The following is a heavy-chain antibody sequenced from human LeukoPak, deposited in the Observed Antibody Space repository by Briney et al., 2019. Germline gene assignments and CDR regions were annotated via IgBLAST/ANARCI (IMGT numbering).Heavy chain of an antibody. CDR1: GFTFSNVW. D-gene: IGHD1-20*01. J-gene: IGHJ4*02. CDR3: STDIGDTWYHFNFDY. CDR2: IRSKTGGGTA. V-gene: IGHV3-15*01. Sequence: PGGSLRLSCAASGFTFSNVWMSWVRQAPGKGLEWIGRIRSKTGGGTADYAAPLKGRFTISRDDSKNTLYLQMNSLKIEDTAVYYCSTDIGDTWYHFNFDYWGQGTLVTVSS.